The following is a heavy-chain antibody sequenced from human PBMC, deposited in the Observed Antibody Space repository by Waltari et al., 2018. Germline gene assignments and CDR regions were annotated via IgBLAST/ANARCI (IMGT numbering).Heavy chain of an antibody. CDR2: IYSGGST. CDR3: ARIDYYDSSGYNYYYYYYGMDV. V-gene: IGHV3-53*01. CDR1: GFTVSSNY. D-gene: IGHD3-22*01. J-gene: IGHJ6*02. Sequence: EVQLVESGGGLIQPGGSLRLSCAASGFTVSSNYMSWVRQAPGTGLEGGSVIYSGGSTYYADSVKGRFTISRDNSKNTLYLQMNSLRAEDTAVYYCARIDYYDSSGYNYYYYYYGMDVWGQGTTVTVSS.